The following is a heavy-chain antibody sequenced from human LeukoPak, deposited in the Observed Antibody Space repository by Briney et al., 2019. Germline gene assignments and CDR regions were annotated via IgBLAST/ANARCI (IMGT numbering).Heavy chain of an antibody. J-gene: IGHJ4*02. V-gene: IGHV1-8*01. CDR3: ARGPRHSSSCLGY. CDR2: MNPNSGNT. CDR1: GYTFTSYD. D-gene: IGHD6-13*01. Sequence: AAPVKVSCKASGYTFTSYDINWVRQATGQGLEWMGWMNPNSGNTGYAQKFQGRVTMTRNTSISTAYMELSSLRSEDTAVYYCARGPRHSSSCLGYWGQGTLVTVSS.